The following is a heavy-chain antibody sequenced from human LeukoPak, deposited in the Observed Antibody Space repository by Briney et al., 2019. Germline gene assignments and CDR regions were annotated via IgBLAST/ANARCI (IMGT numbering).Heavy chain of an antibody. V-gene: IGHV1-18*01. CDR2: ISAYNGNT. Sequence: ASVKASCKASGNTFTNYGISWVRQAPGQGLEWMGWISAYNGNTNYAQKLQGRVTMTTDTSTSTAYMELRSLRSDDTAVYYCARVGLAYCGGDCYYSWGQGTLVTVSS. CDR1: GNTFTNYG. D-gene: IGHD2-21*02. CDR3: ARVGLAYCGGDCYYS. J-gene: IGHJ4*02.